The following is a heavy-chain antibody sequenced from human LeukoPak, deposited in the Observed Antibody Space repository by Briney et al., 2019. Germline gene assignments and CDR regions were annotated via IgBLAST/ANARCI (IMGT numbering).Heavy chain of an antibody. D-gene: IGHD6-13*01. CDR3: AGLKAAGTVHYFDY. J-gene: IGHJ4*02. CDR1: NYSIMTNNYH. CDR2: IYHSGNT. Sequence: SETLSLTCAVSNYSIMTNNYHWAWIRQPPGKGLEWIGNIYHSGNTYYSPSLRGRLTISLDTSKNHLSLNLRSVTAADTAVYFCAGLKAAGTVHYFDYWGRGTLVTVSS. V-gene: IGHV4-38-2*01.